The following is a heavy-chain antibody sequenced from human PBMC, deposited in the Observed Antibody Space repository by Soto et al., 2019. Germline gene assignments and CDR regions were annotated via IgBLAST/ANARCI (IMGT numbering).Heavy chain of an antibody. J-gene: IGHJ4*02. CDR1: GYTFTNYG. V-gene: IGHV1-18*01. CDR3: ARVNFDEPFDS. Sequence: ASVKVSCKASGYTFTNYGINWLRQARGQGIEWMGWFNPKYGNTNYAQTFEGRLTLTTDTSTSTAFMELSSLRSDDTAFYYCARVNFDEPFDSCDQGTLVTVSS. CDR2: FNPKYGNT.